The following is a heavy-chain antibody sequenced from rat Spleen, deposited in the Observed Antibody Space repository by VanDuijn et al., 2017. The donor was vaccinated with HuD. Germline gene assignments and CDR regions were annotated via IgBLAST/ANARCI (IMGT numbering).Heavy chain of an antibody. CDR1: GLSFSHYG. Sequence: EVQLVESGGGLVQPGRSMKLSCAASGLSFSHYGMAWVRQAPTKGLEWVATLSYDGHTTYYRDSVKGRFTISRDNAKSALYLQMDSLRSEDTATYYCTQQLGDWFAYWGQGTLVTVSS. V-gene: IGHV5-29*01. CDR2: LSYDGHTT. J-gene: IGHJ3*01. CDR3: TQQLGDWFAY. D-gene: IGHD1-10*01.